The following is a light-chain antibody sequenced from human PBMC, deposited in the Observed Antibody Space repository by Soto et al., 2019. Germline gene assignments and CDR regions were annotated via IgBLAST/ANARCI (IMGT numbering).Light chain of an antibody. CDR3: QQYNNWPS. Sequence: ETVMTQSPAILSVSPGERATLSCRASHSVGSTLAWYQQKPGQAPRLLIYDISNRAAGVPARFSGSGSETEFTLTIRSLQSEDFAVYFCQQYNNWPSFGQGTRLEI. CDR1: HSVGST. CDR2: DIS. V-gene: IGKV3-15*01. J-gene: IGKJ5*01.